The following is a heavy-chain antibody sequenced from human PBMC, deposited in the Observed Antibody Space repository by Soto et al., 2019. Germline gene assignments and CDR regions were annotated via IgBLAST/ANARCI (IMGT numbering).Heavy chain of an antibody. D-gene: IGHD1-26*01. V-gene: IGHV1-18*01. CDR1: GYTFTMCG. CDR2: ISAYNGNT. J-gene: IGHJ5*02. CDR3: ARDLIIVGASKWFDP. Sequence: ASVKVSCKASGYTFTMCGISCVLQAPVQGLEWMGWISAYNGNTNYAQKLQGRVTMTTDTSTSTAYMELRSLRSDDTAVYYCARDLIIVGASKWFDPWGQGTLVTVSS.